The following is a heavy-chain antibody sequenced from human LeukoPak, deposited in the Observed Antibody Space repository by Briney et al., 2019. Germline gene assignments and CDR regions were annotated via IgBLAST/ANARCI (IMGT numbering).Heavy chain of an antibody. D-gene: IGHD5-18*01. J-gene: IGHJ4*02. Sequence: ASVKVSCKASGYTFTHYYVHWVRQAPGQGLEWMGIINPSSGSTSYAQKFQGRVTMTRDTSTSTVYMELSSLRSEDTAVYYCARDQIQLWLGDYWGQGTLVTVSS. CDR2: INPSSGST. CDR1: GYTFTHYY. V-gene: IGHV1-46*01. CDR3: ARDQIQLWLGDY.